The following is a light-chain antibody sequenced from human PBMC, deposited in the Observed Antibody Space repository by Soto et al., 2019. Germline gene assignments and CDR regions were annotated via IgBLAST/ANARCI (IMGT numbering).Light chain of an antibody. J-gene: IGKJ1*01. Sequence: DIVMTQTPLSLSVTPGQPASISCKSSQSLLHSDGKTYLYWYLQRSGQPPQLLIHEVSNRFSGVXDKXSGSGSGTDFTLEISRVEAEDGGIYYCMQSIQLPRTFGQGTKVEIK. V-gene: IGKV2D-29*01. CDR2: EVS. CDR3: MQSIQLPRT. CDR1: QSLLHSDGKTY.